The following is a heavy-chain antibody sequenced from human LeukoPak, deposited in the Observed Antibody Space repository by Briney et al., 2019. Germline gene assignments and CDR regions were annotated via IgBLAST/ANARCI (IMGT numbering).Heavy chain of an antibody. CDR3: ARLYGDYVFDY. J-gene: IGHJ4*02. CDR2: IDPNSGGT. V-gene: IGHV1-2*02. Sequence: ASVKVSCKASGYTFTGYYMHWVRQAPGQGLEWMGWIDPNSGGTNYAQKFQGRVTMTRDTSISTAYMELSRLRSDDTALYYCARLYGDYVFDYWGQGTLVTVSS. CDR1: GYTFTGYY. D-gene: IGHD4-17*01.